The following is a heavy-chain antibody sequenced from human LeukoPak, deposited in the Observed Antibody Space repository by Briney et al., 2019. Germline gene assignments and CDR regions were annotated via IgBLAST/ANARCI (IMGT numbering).Heavy chain of an antibody. CDR2: INPNSGGT. J-gene: IGHJ4*02. CDR1: GYTFTGYY. D-gene: IGHD6-19*01. CDR3: ARDPNPTRGWNLDY. V-gene: IGHV1-2*02. Sequence: ASVKVSCKASGYTFTGYYMHWVRQAPGQGLEWMGWINPNSGGTNYAQKFRGRVTMTRDTSISTAYMELSRLRSDDTAVYYCARDPNPTRGWNLDYWGQGTLVTVSS.